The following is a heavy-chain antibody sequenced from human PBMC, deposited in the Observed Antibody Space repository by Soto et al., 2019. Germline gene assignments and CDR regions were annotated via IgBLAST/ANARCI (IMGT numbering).Heavy chain of an antibody. D-gene: IGHD3-16*01. J-gene: IGHJ3*02. CDR1: GGNFNTYP. CDR2: IIPIFGTP. CDR3: ARDSRLWGSTGWKRENLFDI. Sequence: QVQFEQSGAEVKRPGSSVKVSCKTSGGNFNTYPISWVRQAPGHRLEWMGKIIPIFGTPDYAQKFQGRVTINADEATTTVYMELRSLKSDDSAVYYCARDSRLWGSTGWKRENLFDIWGQGTMVTVSS. V-gene: IGHV1-69*18.